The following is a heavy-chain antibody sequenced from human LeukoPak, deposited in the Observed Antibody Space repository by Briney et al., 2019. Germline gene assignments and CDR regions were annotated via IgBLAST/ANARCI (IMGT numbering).Heavy chain of an antibody. D-gene: IGHD5-18*01. Sequence: GGSLRLSCAASGFTFSSYAMSWVRQAPGKGLEWVSAISGSGGSTYYADSVKGRFTISRDNSKNTLYLQMNSLRAEDTAVYYCAKDPTRIQLWFSSYFDYWGQGTLVTVSS. V-gene: IGHV3-23*01. J-gene: IGHJ4*02. CDR2: ISGSGGST. CDR3: AKDPTRIQLWFSSYFDY. CDR1: GFTFSSYA.